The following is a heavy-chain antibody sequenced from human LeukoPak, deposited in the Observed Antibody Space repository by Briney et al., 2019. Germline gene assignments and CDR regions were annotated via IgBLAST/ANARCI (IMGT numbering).Heavy chain of an antibody. CDR3: ASLPGGKTAALEFDP. V-gene: IGHV3-7*01. D-gene: IGHD6-13*01. CDR2: IKQDGRER. Sequence: GGSLRLSCAASGFTLSSFWMSWVRQTPGKGLEWVANIKQDGRERYYVDSVKGRFTISRDNARNSLYLQMNSLRAEDTAVYYCASLPGGKTAALEFDPRGRGTLVTVSS. CDR1: GFTLSSFW. J-gene: IGHJ2*01.